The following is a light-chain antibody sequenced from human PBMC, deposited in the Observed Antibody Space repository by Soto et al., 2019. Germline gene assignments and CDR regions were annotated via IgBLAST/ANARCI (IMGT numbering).Light chain of an antibody. CDR2: DAS. J-gene: IGKJ1*01. V-gene: IGKV1-5*01. CDR3: QQYNSYVTWT. Sequence: DIQMTQSPSTLSASVGDRVTITCRASQSISSWLAWYQQKPGKAPKLLIYDASSLESGVPSRFSGSGSGTEFTLTISSLQPDEFATYYCQQYNSYVTWTFGQGTKVDIK. CDR1: QSISSW.